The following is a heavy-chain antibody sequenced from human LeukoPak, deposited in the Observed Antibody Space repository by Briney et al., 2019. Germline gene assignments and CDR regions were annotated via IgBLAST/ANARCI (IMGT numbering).Heavy chain of an antibody. Sequence: QTGGSLRLSCAASGFTFSSCAMSWVRQAPGKGLEWVSAISGSGGSTYYADSVKGRFTISRDNSKNTLYLQMNSLRAEDTAVYYCARDYDYIWGSYRQYYFGYWGQGTLVTVSS. CDR1: GFTFSSCA. J-gene: IGHJ4*02. CDR3: ARDYDYIWGSYRQYYFGY. D-gene: IGHD3-16*02. V-gene: IGHV3-23*01. CDR2: ISGSGGST.